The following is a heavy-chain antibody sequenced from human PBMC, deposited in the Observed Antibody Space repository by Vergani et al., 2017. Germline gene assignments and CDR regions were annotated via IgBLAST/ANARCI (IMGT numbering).Heavy chain of an antibody. CDR3: ATSRITMIVVVTSGAFDI. J-gene: IGHJ3*02. V-gene: IGHV3-9*01. D-gene: IGHD3-22*01. Sequence: EVQLVESGGGLVQPGRSLRLSCAASGFTFDDYAMHWVRQAPGKGPEWVSGISWNSGSIGYVDSVKGRFTISRDNAKNSLYLQMNSLRAEDTAVYYCATSRITMIVVVTSGAFDIWGQGTMVTVSS. CDR2: ISWNSGSI. CDR1: GFTFDDYA.